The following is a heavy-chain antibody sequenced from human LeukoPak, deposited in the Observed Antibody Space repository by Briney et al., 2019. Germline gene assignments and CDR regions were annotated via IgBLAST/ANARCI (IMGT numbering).Heavy chain of an antibody. Sequence: GSLRLSCAASGFIFSSYGMHWVRHAPGKGLEWVAVISYDGSNKYYADSVEGRFTISRDNSKNTLYLQMNSLRAEDTAVYYCAKDHYCSSTSCYYTGYYYGMDVWGKGTTVIVSS. J-gene: IGHJ6*04. D-gene: IGHD2-2*01. CDR3: AKDHYCSSTSCYYTGYYYGMDV. CDR2: ISYDGSNK. V-gene: IGHV3-30*18. CDR1: GFIFSSYG.